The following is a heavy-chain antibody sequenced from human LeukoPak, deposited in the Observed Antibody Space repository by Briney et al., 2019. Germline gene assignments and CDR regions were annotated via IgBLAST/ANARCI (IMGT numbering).Heavy chain of an antibody. Sequence: GGSLRLSCAASGFTFSSYWMHWVRQTPGKGLVWVSRINSDGSSTSYADSVKGRFTISRDNSKNTLYLQMNSLRAEDTAVYYCAKGGAPIFGVVLVMPLFDYWGQGTLVTVSS. CDR3: AKGGAPIFGVVLVMPLFDY. J-gene: IGHJ4*02. CDR1: GFTFSSYW. V-gene: IGHV3-74*01. D-gene: IGHD3-3*01. CDR2: INSDGSST.